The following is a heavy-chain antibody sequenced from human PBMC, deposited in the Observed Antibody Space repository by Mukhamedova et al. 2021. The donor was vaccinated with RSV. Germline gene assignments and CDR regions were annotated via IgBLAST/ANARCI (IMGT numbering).Heavy chain of an antibody. CDR3: ARDGHDFWSGCYSVNWFDP. Sequence: GKGLEWIGSIYYSGSTYYNPSLKSRVTISVDTSKNQFSLKLSSVTAADTAVYYCARDGHDFWSGCYSVNWFDPWGQGTLVTVSS. CDR2: IYYSGST. V-gene: IGHV4-39*07. J-gene: IGHJ5*02. D-gene: IGHD3-3*01.